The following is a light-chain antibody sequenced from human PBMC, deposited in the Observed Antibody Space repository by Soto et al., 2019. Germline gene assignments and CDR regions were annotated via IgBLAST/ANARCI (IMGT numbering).Light chain of an antibody. CDR3: QQYGSLPIT. CDR1: QDVGNF. J-gene: IGKJ5*01. V-gene: IGKV1-33*01. CDR2: DAS. Sequence: QMTQSPSSLSSSIGDRVTISVQASQDVGNFLNWYQQRPGKAPYLLIYDASNLDSGVSSRFSGSGSGRDFSFTITSLQPDDVATYFCQQYGSLPITFGQGTRLEIK.